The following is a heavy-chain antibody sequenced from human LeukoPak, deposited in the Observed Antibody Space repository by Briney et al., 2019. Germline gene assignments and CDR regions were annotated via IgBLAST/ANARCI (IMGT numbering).Heavy chain of an antibody. CDR3: ATSYGFCEGYYYYGMDV. J-gene: IGHJ6*02. CDR2: IYSSGSS. CDR1: GGSISSDY. Sequence: PSETLSLTCTVSGGSISSDYWTWIRQPAGKGLEWIGRIYSSGSSNYNPSLKSRVTMSLDTSKNHFSLKLSSVTAADTAVYYCATSYGFCEGYYYYGMDVWGQGTSVTVS. V-gene: IGHV4-4*07. D-gene: IGHD3-10*01.